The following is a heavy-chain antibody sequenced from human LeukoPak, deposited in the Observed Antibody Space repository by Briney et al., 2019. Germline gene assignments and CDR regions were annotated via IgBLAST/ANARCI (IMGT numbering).Heavy chain of an antibody. V-gene: IGHV4-31*03. J-gene: IGHJ6*02. CDR1: GDSISSGGYC. Sequence: PSETLSLTCTLSGDSISSGGYCCNWFRQHPGKGLEWIVYIYSSGNTFYNPSLKSRVIISVDPSKNQFSLKLSSVTAADTALYYCAGSEAPITPPPYGMGVWGQGTKVTVSS. CDR2: IYSSGNT. D-gene: IGHD3-10*01. CDR3: AGSEAPITPPPYGMGV.